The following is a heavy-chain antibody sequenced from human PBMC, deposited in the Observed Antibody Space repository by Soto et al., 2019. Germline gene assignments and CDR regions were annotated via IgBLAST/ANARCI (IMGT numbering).Heavy chain of an antibody. CDR3: AKDLDALLFFDWIPKASDS. CDR1: GFTFSSYA. Sequence: GGSLRLSCAAAGFTFSSYALHWVRQAPGKGLEWVGVISYDVSNEYYTDSVKGRFIISRDNSKNTVYLQMNSLRAEDTAVYYWAKDLDALLFFDWIPKASDSWGLGTLSPVS. V-gene: IGHV3-30*18. D-gene: IGHD3-3*01. J-gene: IGHJ5*01. CDR2: ISYDVSNE.